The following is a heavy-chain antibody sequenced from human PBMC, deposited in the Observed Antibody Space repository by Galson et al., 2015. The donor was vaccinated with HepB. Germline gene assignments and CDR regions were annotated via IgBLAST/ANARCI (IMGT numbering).Heavy chain of an antibody. CDR3: ARGRCPGRGGSCQAARANFYMDV. D-gene: IGHD2-15*01. CDR1: GGTFSSYA. J-gene: IGHJ6*03. CDR2: IIPIFGTA. V-gene: IGHV1-69*13. Sequence: SVKVSCKASGGTFSSYAISWVRQAPGQGLEWMGGIIPIFGTANYAQKFQGRVTITADESTSTAYMELSSLRSEDTAVYYCARGRCPGRGGSCQAARANFYMDVWGKGTTVTVSS.